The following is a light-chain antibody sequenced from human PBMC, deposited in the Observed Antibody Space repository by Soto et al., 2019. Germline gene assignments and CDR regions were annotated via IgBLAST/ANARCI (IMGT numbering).Light chain of an antibody. Sequence: QSVLTQPPSASGSPGRSVTISCTGTSSDVGGYNYVSWYQQHPGKAPKLMIYEVNKRPSGVPDRFSGSKSGNTASLTVSGLQAEDEADYYCSSYAGRNNYVFGTGTKVTVL. CDR3: SSYAGRNNYV. CDR1: SSDVGGYNY. J-gene: IGLJ1*01. CDR2: EVN. V-gene: IGLV2-8*01.